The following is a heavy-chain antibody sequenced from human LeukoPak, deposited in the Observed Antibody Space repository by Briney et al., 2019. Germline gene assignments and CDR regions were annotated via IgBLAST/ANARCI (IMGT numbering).Heavy chain of an antibody. J-gene: IGHJ4*02. V-gene: IGHV4-4*07. CDR2: IYTSGST. D-gene: IGHD6-13*01. CDR3: AKIPRSEGRDIAARYFDY. Sequence: SETLSLTCTVSGGSISSYYWSWIRQPAGKGLEWIGRIYTSGSTNYNPSLKSRVTMSVDTSKNQFSLRLSSMTAADTAVYYCAKIPRSEGRDIAARYFDYWGQGTLVTVSS. CDR1: GGSISSYY.